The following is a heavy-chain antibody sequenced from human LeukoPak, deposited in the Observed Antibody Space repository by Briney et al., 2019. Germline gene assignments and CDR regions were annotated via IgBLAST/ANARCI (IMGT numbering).Heavy chain of an antibody. J-gene: IGHJ4*02. D-gene: IGHD3-3*01. CDR2: IIHTGST. V-gene: IGHV4-34*01. CDR3: ARGRVARAARFDY. CDR1: GFTVSSNS. Sequence: GSLRLSCTVSGFTVSSNSMSWVRQSPGKGLEWIAEIIHTGSTNYNPSLKSRVTISVDTSKNQFSLKLNSVTAADTAVYYCARGRVARAARFDYWGQGTLVTVSS.